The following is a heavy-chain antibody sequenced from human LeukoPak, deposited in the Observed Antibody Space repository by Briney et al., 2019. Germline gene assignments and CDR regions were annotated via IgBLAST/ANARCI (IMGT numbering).Heavy chain of an antibody. CDR2: ISRGGSSI. Sequence: GGSLRLSCAASGFTFSDYYMSWIRQAPGKGLEWVSYISRGGSSIHYADSVKGRFTISRDNAKNSLYLQMNSLRAEDTAVYYCARDLSLIALTDWGQGTLVTVSS. CDR3: ARDLSLIALTD. D-gene: IGHD3-22*01. V-gene: IGHV3-11*01. CDR1: GFTFSDYY. J-gene: IGHJ4*02.